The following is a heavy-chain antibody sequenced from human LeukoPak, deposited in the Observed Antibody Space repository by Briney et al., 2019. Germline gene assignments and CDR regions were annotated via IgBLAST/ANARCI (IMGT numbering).Heavy chain of an antibody. V-gene: IGHV4-59*01. Sequence: SETLSLTCTVSGGSISSYYWSWIRQPPGKGLEWIGYTYYSGSTNYNPSLKSRVTISVDTSKNQFSLKLSSVTAADTAVYYCAREIVGATTGDYNWFDPWGQGTLVTVSS. CDR1: GGSISSYY. J-gene: IGHJ5*02. CDR3: AREIVGATTGDYNWFDP. CDR2: TYYSGST. D-gene: IGHD1-26*01.